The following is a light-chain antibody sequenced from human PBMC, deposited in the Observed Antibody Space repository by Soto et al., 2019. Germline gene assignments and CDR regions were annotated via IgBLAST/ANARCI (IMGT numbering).Light chain of an antibody. CDR3: QQYYSTPPT. Sequence: DNVVTQSTASLADSLGERATINCKSSQSVLYSSNNKNYLAWYQQKPGQPPKLLIYWASTRESGVPDRFSGSGSGTDFTLTISSLQAEDVAVYYCQQYYSTPPTFGGGTKVDI. V-gene: IGKV4-1*01. CDR1: QSVLYSSNNKNY. CDR2: WAS. J-gene: IGKJ4*01.